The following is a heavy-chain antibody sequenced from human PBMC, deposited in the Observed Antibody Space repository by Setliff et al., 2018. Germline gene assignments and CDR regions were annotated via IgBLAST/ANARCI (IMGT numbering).Heavy chain of an antibody. Sequence: GGSLRLSCAASGFIVSNNEMSWVRQAPGKGLEWVSVTYADGATNYADSVKGRFTISRDNSKNALYLQMNSLRAEDTAVYYCRLWFGETSRDYWGQGTLVIVSS. V-gene: IGHV3-53*01. CDR3: RLWFGETSRDY. CDR2: TYADGAT. J-gene: IGHJ4*02. D-gene: IGHD3-10*01. CDR1: GFIVSNNE.